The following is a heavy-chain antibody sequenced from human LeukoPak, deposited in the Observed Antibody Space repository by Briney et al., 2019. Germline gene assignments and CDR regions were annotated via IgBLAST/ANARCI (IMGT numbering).Heavy chain of an antibody. V-gene: IGHV4-59*12. D-gene: IGHD3-16*02. CDR3: ARFDVIASWVDP. J-gene: IGHJ5*02. CDR2: FFYRGST. Sequence: SETLSLTCTVSGDSISPYYWSWIRQPPGKGLEWVGYFFYRGSTYYNPSLKSRVTISVDTSKNQFSLKVTSVTAADTAMYYCARFDVIASWVDPWGQGTLVTVSS. CDR1: GDSISPYY.